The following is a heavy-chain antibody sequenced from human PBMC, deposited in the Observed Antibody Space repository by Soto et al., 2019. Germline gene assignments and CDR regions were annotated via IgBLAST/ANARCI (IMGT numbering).Heavy chain of an antibody. CDR2: IGGGGGDT. J-gene: IGHJ6*02. D-gene: IGHD2-2*01. CDR3: VGDWRGTSCPCMCV. V-gene: IGHV3-23*01. CDR1: GFTFSNYA. Sequence: QLLESGGGLVQPGGSLRVSCAASGFTFSNYAMTWVRQAPGQGLAWVSTIGGGGGDTYYSDSVTGRFTISRENSRNSLYLAMDSVSGEEAARYYCVGDWRGTSCPCMCVWGQGPRVTVSS.